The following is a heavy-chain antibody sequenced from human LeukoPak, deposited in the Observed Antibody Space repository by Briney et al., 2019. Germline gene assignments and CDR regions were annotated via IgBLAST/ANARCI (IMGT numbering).Heavy chain of an antibody. CDR1: AFTFSDYW. CDR3: ARLMVRGSPDAFDI. CDR2: IKEDGSEK. D-gene: IGHD3-10*01. Sequence: PGGSLRLSCAASAFTFSDYWMTWVRQAPGKGLERVANIKEDGSEKYYVDSVKGRFTISRDNAKNSLYLQMNSLRAEDTAVYYCARLMVRGSPDAFDIWGQGTMVTVSS. J-gene: IGHJ3*02. V-gene: IGHV3-7*01.